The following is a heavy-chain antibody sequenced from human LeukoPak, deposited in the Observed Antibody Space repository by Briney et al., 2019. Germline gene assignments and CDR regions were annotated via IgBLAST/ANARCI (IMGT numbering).Heavy chain of an antibody. Sequence: GGSLRLSCAASGFTFSSYWMSWVRQAPGKGLEWVANIKQDGSEKYYVDSVKGRFTISRDNAKNSLYLQMNSLRAEDTAVYYCAREGSYYDFWGGYYPLDYWGQGTLVTVSS. CDR3: AREGSYYDFWGGYYPLDY. CDR1: GFTFSSYW. J-gene: IGHJ4*02. CDR2: IKQDGSEK. D-gene: IGHD3-3*01. V-gene: IGHV3-7*03.